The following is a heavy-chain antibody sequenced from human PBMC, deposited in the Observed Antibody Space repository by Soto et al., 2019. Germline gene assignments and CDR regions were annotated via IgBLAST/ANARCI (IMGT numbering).Heavy chain of an antibody. CDR2: ISYDGSNK. D-gene: IGHD6-6*01. V-gene: IGHV3-30*18. CDR3: AKAGRPGGAARPDAFDI. J-gene: IGHJ3*02. Sequence: GGSLRLSXAASGFTFSSYGMHWVRQAPGKGLEWVAVISYDGSNKYYADSVTGRFTISRDNSKNTLYLQMNSLRAADTAVYYSAKAGRPGGAARPDAFDIWGQGTMVTVSS. CDR1: GFTFSSYG.